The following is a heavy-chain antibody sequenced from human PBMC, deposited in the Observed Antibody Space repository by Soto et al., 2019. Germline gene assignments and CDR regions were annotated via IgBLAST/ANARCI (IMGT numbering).Heavy chain of an antibody. D-gene: IGHD3-10*01. CDR1: GYSFSTYD. V-gene: IGHV1-18*04. CDR2: ISPKNGNT. J-gene: IGHJ4*02. Sequence: ASVKVSCKASGYSFSTYDISWLRQAPGQGPEWMGRISPKNGNTNYAQNFQDRVTMTADTVTDTAYMELSGLKSDDTAVYYCATPTPLRGAMITNINFDFWGQGAPVTVSS. CDR3: ATPTPLRGAMITNINFDF.